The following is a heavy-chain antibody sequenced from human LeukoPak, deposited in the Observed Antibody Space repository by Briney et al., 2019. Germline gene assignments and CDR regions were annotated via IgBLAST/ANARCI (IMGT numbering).Heavy chain of an antibody. Sequence: ASVKVSCKASGYTFTGYYMHWVRQAPGQGLEWMGYMNPNSGNSAYAQKFQGRVTITTDASISTAYMELSGLRSEDTALYYCAREGLDYWGQGTLVTVSS. J-gene: IGHJ4*02. V-gene: IGHV1-8*03. CDR1: GYTFTGYY. CDR2: MNPNSGNS. CDR3: AREGLDY.